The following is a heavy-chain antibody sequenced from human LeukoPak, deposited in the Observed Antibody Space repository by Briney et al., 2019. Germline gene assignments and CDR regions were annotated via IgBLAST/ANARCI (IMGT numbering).Heavy chain of an antibody. V-gene: IGHV4-4*07. CDR1: GGSISSSY. CDR2: IYTSGST. CDR3: ARGNEYTYGNFFDY. Sequence: PSETLSLTCTVSGGSISSSYWSWIRQPAGKGLEWIGRIYTSGSTNYNPSLKSRVTVSADTSKNQFSLNLSSLTAADTAVYYCARGNEYTYGNFFDYWGQGILVTVSS. D-gene: IGHD5-18*01. J-gene: IGHJ4*02.